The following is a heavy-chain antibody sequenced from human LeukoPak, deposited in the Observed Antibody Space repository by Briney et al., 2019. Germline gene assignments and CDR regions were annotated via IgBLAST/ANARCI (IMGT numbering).Heavy chain of an antibody. Sequence: SEXLSLTCTVSGGSISSGSYYWSWIRQPAGKGLEWIGRIYTSGSTNYNPSLKSRVTISVDTSKNQFSLKLSSVTAADTAVYYCARAGITIFGVASYYFDYWGQGTLVTVSS. J-gene: IGHJ4*02. V-gene: IGHV4-61*02. D-gene: IGHD3-3*01. CDR3: ARAGITIFGVASYYFDY. CDR2: IYTSGST. CDR1: GGSISSGSYY.